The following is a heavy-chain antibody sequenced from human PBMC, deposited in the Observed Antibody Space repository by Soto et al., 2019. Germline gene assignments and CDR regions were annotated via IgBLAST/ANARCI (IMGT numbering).Heavy chain of an antibody. CDR2: ISAYNGDT. D-gene: IGHD6-6*01. Sequence: GASVKVSCKASGYAFTTYGISWVRQAPGQGLEWMGWISAYNGDTNYAQKFQGRVTMTTDTSTSTAYMELRSLRSDDTAVYYCARDVIAVRPGWFDPWGQGTLVTVAS. J-gene: IGHJ5*02. V-gene: IGHV1-18*01. CDR1: GYAFTTYG. CDR3: ARDVIAVRPGWFDP.